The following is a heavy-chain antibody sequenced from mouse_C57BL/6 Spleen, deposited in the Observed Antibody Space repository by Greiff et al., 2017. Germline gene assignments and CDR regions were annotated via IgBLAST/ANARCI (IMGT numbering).Heavy chain of an antibody. V-gene: IGHV1-81*01. CDR1: GYTFTSYG. CDR2: IYPRSGNN. CDR3: ARSDYDVGSWFAY. J-gene: IGHJ3*01. Sequence: QVQLQQSGAELARPGASVKLSCKASGYTFTSYGISWVKQRTGQGLEWIGEIYPRSGNNYYNEKFKGTATLTADKSSSTAYMELRSLTSEDSAVYFCARSDYDVGSWFAYWGQGTLVTVSA. D-gene: IGHD2-4*01.